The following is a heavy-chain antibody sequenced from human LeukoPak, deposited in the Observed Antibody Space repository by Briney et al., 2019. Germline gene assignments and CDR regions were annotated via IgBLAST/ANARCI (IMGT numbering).Heavy chain of an antibody. CDR3: ARGGLHHLDYFDY. CDR2: IYYSGST. J-gene: IGHJ4*02. V-gene: IGHV4-30-4*08. Sequence: SQTLSLTCTVSGGSISSGDYYWSWIRQPPGKGLEWIGYIYYSGSTYYNPSLKSRVTISVDTSKNQFSLKLSSVTAADTAVYYCARGGLHHLDYFDYWGQGTLVTVSS. CDR1: GGSISSGDYY.